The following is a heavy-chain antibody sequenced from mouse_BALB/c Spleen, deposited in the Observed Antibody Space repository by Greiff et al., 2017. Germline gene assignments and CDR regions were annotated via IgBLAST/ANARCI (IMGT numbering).Heavy chain of an antibody. Sequence: VQLQQSGAELVRPGTSVKVSCKASGYAFTNYLIEWVKQRPGQGLEWIGVINPGSGGTNYNEKFKGKATLTADKSSSTAYMQLSSLTSDDSAVYFCVYDGYSWFAYWGQGTLVTVSA. CDR3: VYDGYSWFAY. D-gene: IGHD2-3*01. V-gene: IGHV1-54*03. CDR1: GYAFTNYL. CDR2: INPGSGGT. J-gene: IGHJ3*01.